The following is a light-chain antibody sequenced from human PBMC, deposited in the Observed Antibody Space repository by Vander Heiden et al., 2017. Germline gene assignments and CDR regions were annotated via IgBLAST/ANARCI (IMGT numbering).Light chain of an antibody. CDR2: NAS. Sequence: ELVLTQSPGTLSSSPGERATLSCRASQSVSSSYLAWYQQKPGQAPRVLIYNASIRATGIPDRFSGRGSGTDFTLTISRLEPEDFAVYYCQQYGSSPQTFGQGTKVEIK. CDR3: QQYGSSPQT. J-gene: IGKJ1*01. V-gene: IGKV3-20*01. CDR1: QSVSSSY.